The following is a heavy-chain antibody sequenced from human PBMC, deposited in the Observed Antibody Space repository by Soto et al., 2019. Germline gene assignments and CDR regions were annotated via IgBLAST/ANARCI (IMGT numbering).Heavy chain of an antibody. V-gene: IGHV3-7*01. CDR1: GFTFSWYW. CDR2: IKQDGSEI. D-gene: IGHD1-26*01. J-gene: IGHJ4*02. CDR3: ARVVGATNTLHN. Sequence: EVQLVESGGGLVQPGGSLRLSCVDSGFTFSWYWMSWVRQAPGKGLEWVANIKQDGSEIHYADWLKGGCTISRENAKNSLDLQISSRRAEDAAVYYCARVVGATNTLHNWGQGTLVTVSS.